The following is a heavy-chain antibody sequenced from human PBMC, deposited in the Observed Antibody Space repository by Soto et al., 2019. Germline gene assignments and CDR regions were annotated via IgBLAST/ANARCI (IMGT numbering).Heavy chain of an antibody. J-gene: IGHJ5*02. CDR3: ASAPTTEKVDP. CDR1: GASIYNGGYF. V-gene: IGHV4-30-4*01. CDR2: THNSGSP. Sequence: QVQLQESGPGRVRPSQTLSLTCSVSGASIYNGGYFWSWIRQSPGKGLEWIGHTHNSGSPYNNPSWTGRVTISADPSMNPFSLALASVTAADTAMSYCASAPTTEKVDPWGRGILVTVSS.